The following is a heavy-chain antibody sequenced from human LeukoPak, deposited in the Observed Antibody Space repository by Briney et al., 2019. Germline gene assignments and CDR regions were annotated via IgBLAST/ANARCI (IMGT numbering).Heavy chain of an antibody. J-gene: IGHJ4*02. D-gene: IGHD5-18*01. Sequence: SETLSLTCAVSGYSISSGYYWGWIRQPPGKGVEWIGSIYHSGSTYYNPSLKSRVTISVDTSKNQFSLKLSSVTAADTTVYYCARQQLWLRYYLDYWGQGTLVTVSS. CDR2: IYHSGST. V-gene: IGHV4-38-2*01. CDR1: GYSISSGYY. CDR3: ARQQLWLRYYLDY.